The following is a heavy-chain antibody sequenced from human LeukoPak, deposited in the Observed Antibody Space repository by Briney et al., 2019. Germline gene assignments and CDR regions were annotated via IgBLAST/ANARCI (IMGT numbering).Heavy chain of an antibody. J-gene: IGHJ4*02. V-gene: IGHV3-66*01. Sequence: GGSLRLSCAASGFTVSSNYMSWVRQAPGKGLEWVSVIYSGGSTYYADSVKGRFTISRDNSKNTLYLRMNSLRAEDTAVYYCARAALRGTYFDYWGQGTLVTVSS. CDR3: ARAALRGTYFDY. CDR1: GFTVSSNY. D-gene: IGHD3-10*01. CDR2: IYSGGST.